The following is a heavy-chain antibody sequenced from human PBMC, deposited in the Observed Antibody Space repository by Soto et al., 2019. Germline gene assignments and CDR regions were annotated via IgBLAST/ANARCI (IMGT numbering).Heavy chain of an antibody. CDR2: IKSKTDGGTT. Sequence: GGSLRLSCAASGFTFSNAWRIWVRQAPGKGLEWVGRIKSKTDGGTTDYAAPVKGRFTISRDDSKNTLYLQMNSLKTEDTAVYYCTTERTISRPPLWGQGTLVTVSS. J-gene: IGHJ4*02. D-gene: IGHD1-7*01. CDR1: GFTFSNAW. CDR3: TTERTISRPPL. V-gene: IGHV3-15*01.